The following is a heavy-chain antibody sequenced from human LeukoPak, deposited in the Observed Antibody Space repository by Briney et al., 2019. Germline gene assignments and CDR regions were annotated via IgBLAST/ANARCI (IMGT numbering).Heavy chain of an antibody. D-gene: IGHD3-22*01. CDR2: ITNGVST. Sequence: GGSLRLSCSASGFTFSGYAMHWVRQAPGKGLEYVSAITNGVSTYYAASVKGRFTISRDNSKNTLYLQMSSLRPEDTAVYYCVKGWYYDGTSGYDYSKLSRRGDAFDIWGQGTMVTVSS. CDR3: VKGWYYDGTSGYDYSKLSRRGDAFDI. J-gene: IGHJ3*02. V-gene: IGHV3-64D*09. CDR1: GFTFSGYA.